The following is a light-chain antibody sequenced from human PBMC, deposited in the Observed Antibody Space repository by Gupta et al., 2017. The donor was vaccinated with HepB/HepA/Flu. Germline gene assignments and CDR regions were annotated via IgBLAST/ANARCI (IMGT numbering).Light chain of an antibody. Sequence: QAGLTQPPSVSKGLRQTATLTCTGNSNNVGNQGAAWLQQHQGHPPKPLYYRNNNRPSGISERFSASRSGNTASLTITGLQPEDEADYYCSAWYSSRSAGVFGGGTKLTVL. CDR3: SAWYSSRSAGV. V-gene: IGLV10-54*04. CDR1: SNNVGNQG. CDR2: RNN. J-gene: IGLJ3*02.